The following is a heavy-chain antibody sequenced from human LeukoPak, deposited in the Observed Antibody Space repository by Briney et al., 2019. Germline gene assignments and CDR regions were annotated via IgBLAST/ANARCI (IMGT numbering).Heavy chain of an antibody. CDR1: GYSFTSYW. CDR3: ARVPYEAGGYYFDY. D-gene: IGHD3-16*01. CDR2: IYPGGSDT. V-gene: IGHV5-51*01. J-gene: IGHJ4*02. Sequence: GESLKISFKGSGYSFTSYWIGWVRQMPGKGLEWMGIIYPGGSDTRYSPSFQGQVAISADKSISTAYLQWSSLKASDTAMYYCARVPYEAGGYYFDYWGQGTLVTVSS.